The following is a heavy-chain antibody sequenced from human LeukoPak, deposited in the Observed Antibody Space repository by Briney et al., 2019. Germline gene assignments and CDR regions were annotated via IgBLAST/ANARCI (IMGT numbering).Heavy chain of an antibody. V-gene: IGHV4-39*07. J-gene: IGHJ4*02. D-gene: IGHD6-6*01. CDR3: ARAMSIAARLQTIFDY. CDR1: GGSISSSSYY. Sequence: SETLSLTCTVSGGSISSSSYYWGWIRQPPGKGLEWIGSIYYSGSTYYNPSLKSRVTISVDTSKNQFSLNLTSVTAADTAVYYCARAMSIAARLQTIFDYWGQGTLVTVSS. CDR2: IYYSGST.